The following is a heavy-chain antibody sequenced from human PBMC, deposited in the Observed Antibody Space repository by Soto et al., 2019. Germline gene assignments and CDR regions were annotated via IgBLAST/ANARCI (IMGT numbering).Heavy chain of an antibody. V-gene: IGHV3-11*01. CDR1: GFTFSDYY. Sequence: QVQLVESGGGLVKPGGSLRLSCAASGFTFSDYYMTWIRQAPGKGLEWVSYISSTTGTIYYAYSVKGRFTISRDNAKDLLYLQMNSLRAEDTAVYYCARVGQDYYYGMDVWGQGTTVTVSS. CDR2: ISSTTGTI. J-gene: IGHJ6*02. CDR3: ARVGQDYYYGMDV.